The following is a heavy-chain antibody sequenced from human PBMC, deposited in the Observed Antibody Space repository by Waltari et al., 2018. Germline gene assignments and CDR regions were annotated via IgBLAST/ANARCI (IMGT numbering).Heavy chain of an antibody. CDR3: ARAYDSSVYVDY. V-gene: IGHV1-2*06. Sequence: QVQLVQSGAEVKKPGASVKVSCKASGYTFTGYYMHWVRQAPGQGLEWMGRSNPNSGGTNYAQKFQGRVTMTRETSISTAYMELSRLRSDDTAVYYCARAYDSSVYVDYWGQGTLVTVSS. CDR2: SNPNSGGT. CDR1: GYTFTGYY. J-gene: IGHJ4*02. D-gene: IGHD3-22*01.